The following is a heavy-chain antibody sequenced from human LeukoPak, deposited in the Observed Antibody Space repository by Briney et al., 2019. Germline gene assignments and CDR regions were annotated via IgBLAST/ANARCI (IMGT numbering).Heavy chain of an antibody. D-gene: IGHD2-21*01. CDR2: VYLGGST. J-gene: IGHJ4*02. Sequence: PSETLSLTCTVSGGPIYSYYWSWIRQTAGKGLEWIGRVYLGGSTNYNPSLKSRVMMSLDKANNQFSLRLSSVTAADTAIYYCARDHCDDAACYPFDRWGQGTLVTVSS. V-gene: IGHV4-4*07. CDR3: ARDHCDDAACYPFDR. CDR1: GGPIYSYY.